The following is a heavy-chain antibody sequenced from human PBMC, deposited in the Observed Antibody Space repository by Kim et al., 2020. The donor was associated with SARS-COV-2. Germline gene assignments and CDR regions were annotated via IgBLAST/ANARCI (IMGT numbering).Heavy chain of an antibody. CDR1: GYTFTSYA. J-gene: IGHJ5*02. CDR2: INAGNGNT. Sequence: ASVKVSCKASGYTFTSYAMHWVRQAPGQRLEWMGWINAGNGNTKYSQKFQGRVTITRDTSASTAYMELSSLRSEDTAVYYCARDPLWFGESSNWFDPWGQGPLVTVSS. V-gene: IGHV1-3*01. CDR3: ARDPLWFGESSNWFDP. D-gene: IGHD3-10*01.